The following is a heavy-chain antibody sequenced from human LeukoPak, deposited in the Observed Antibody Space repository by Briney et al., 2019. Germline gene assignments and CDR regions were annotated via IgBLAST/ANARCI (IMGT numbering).Heavy chain of an antibody. J-gene: IGHJ5*02. Sequence: ASVKVSCKASGYTFTSYYMHWVRQAPGQGLEWMGIINPSGGSTSYAQKFQGRVTMTRDTSTSTVYMELSSLRSEDTAVYYCARTYYDFWSQDNWFDPWGQGTLVTVSS. CDR1: GYTFTSYY. CDR3: ARTYYDFWSQDNWFDP. V-gene: IGHV1-46*01. CDR2: INPSGGST. D-gene: IGHD3-3*01.